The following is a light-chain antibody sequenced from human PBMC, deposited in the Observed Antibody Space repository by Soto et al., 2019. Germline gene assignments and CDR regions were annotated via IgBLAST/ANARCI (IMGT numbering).Light chain of an antibody. CDR2: LGS. CDR1: QSLLHSNGYNY. J-gene: IGKJ1*01. Sequence: DIVMTQSPLSLPVTPGEPASISCRSSQSLLHSNGYNYLDWYLQKPGQSPQLLIYLGSNRSSGVPDRFSGSGSGTEFTLKISRVEAEDVGVYYCMQPLQTPRTFGQGTKVEIK. CDR3: MQPLQTPRT. V-gene: IGKV2-28*01.